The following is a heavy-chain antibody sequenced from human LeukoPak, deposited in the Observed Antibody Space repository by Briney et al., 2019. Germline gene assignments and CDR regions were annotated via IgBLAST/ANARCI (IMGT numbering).Heavy chain of an antibody. CDR2: INHSGST. V-gene: IGHV4-34*01. D-gene: IGHD3-10*01. CDR3: ARGPIYYYGSGSYYKY. CDR1: GGSFSGYY. J-gene: IGHJ4*02. Sequence: SETLSLTCAVYGGSFSGYYWSWIRQPPGKGLEWIGEINHSGSTNYNPSLKSRVTISVDTSKNQFSLKLSSVTAADTAVYYCARGPIYYYGSGSYYKYWGQGTLVTVSS.